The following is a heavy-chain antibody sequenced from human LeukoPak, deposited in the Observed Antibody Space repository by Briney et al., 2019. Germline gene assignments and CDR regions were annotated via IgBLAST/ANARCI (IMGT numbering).Heavy chain of an antibody. CDR3: ARGRGIQPLSFDY. CDR2: INHSGST. V-gene: IGHV4-34*01. CDR1: GGSFSGYY. J-gene: IGHJ4*02. D-gene: IGHD5-18*01. Sequence: SETLPLTCAVYGGSFSGYYWSWIRQPPGKGLEWIGEINHSGSTNYNPSLKSRVTISVDTSKNQFSLKLSSVTAADTAVYYCARGRGIQPLSFDYWGQGTLVTVSS.